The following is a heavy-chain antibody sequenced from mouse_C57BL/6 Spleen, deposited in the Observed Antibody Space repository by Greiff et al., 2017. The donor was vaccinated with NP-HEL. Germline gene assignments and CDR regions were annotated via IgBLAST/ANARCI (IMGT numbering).Heavy chain of an antibody. Sequence: QVQLQQPGAELVMPGASVKLSCKASGYTFTSYWMHWVKQRPGQGLEWIGEIDPSDSYTNYNQKFKGKSTLTVAKSSSTAYMQLSSLTSEDSAVDYCARTLAGYYAMDYWGQGTSVTVSS. J-gene: IGHJ4*01. CDR1: GYTFTSYW. CDR3: ARTLAGYYAMDY. D-gene: IGHD4-1*01. CDR2: IDPSDSYT. V-gene: IGHV1-69*01.